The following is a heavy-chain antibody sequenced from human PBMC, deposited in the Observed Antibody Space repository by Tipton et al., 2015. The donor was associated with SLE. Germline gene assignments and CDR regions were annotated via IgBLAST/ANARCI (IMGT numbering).Heavy chain of an antibody. CDR2: IYYSGST. Sequence: TLSLTCTVSGGSISSYYWSWIRQPPGKGLEWIGYIYYSGSTNYNPSLKSRATISVDTSKNQFSLKLSSVTAADTAVYYCARGAIVGATNFGYWGQGTLVTVSS. V-gene: IGHV4-59*01. D-gene: IGHD1-26*01. CDR1: GGSISSYY. J-gene: IGHJ4*02. CDR3: ARGAIVGATNFGY.